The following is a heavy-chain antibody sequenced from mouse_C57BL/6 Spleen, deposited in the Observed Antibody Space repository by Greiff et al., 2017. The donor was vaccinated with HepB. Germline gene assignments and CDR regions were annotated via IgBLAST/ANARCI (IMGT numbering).Heavy chain of an antibody. D-gene: IGHD2-1*01. CDR3: AKEIYGNYCFDY. V-gene: IGHV1-59*01. J-gene: IGHJ2*01. CDR2: IDPSDSYT. CDR1: GYTFTSYW. Sequence: QVQLQQPGAELVRPGTSVKLSCKASGYTFTSYWMHWVKQRPGQGLEWIGVIDPSDSYTKYNQKFKGKATLTVDTSSSTAYMQLSSLTSEDSAVYCCAKEIYGNYCFDYWGQGTTLTVSS.